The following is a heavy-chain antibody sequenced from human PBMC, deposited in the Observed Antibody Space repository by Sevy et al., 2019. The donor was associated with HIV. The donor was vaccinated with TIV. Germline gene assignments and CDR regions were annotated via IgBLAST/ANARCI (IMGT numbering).Heavy chain of an antibody. D-gene: IGHD5-18*01. V-gene: IGHV3-30*18. J-gene: IGHJ4*02. CDR3: AKDSYSYGSGPAY. CDR2: ISYDGSNK. CDR1: GFTFSSYG. Sequence: GGSLRLSCAASGFTFSSYGMHWVRQAPGKGLEWVAVISYDGSNKYYADSVKGRFTISRDNSKNTLYLQMNSLRAEDTAVYYCAKDSYSYGSGPAYWGQGTLVTVSS.